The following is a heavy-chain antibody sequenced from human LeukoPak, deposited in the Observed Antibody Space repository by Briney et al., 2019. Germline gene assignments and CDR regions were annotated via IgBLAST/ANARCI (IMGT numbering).Heavy chain of an antibody. CDR3: ARESGKPRYYYGSGRLDFDY. CDR1: GFTFSSYW. D-gene: IGHD3-10*01. Sequence: GGSLRLSCAASGFTFSSYWMSWVRQAPGKGLEWVANIKQDGSEKYYVDSVKGRFTISRDNAKNSLYLQMNSLKTEDTAVYYCARESGKPRYYYGSGRLDFDYWGQGTLVTVSS. J-gene: IGHJ4*02. CDR2: IKQDGSEK. V-gene: IGHV3-7*03.